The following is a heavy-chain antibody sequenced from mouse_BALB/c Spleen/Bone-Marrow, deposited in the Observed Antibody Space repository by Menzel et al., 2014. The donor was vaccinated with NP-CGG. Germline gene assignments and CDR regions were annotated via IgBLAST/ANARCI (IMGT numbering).Heavy chain of an antibody. D-gene: IGHD1-2*01. CDR1: GFNIKDTY. CDR3: ARYRLGTYFDY. V-gene: IGHV14-3*02. CDR2: IDPANGNT. Sequence: DVHLVESGAELVKPGASVKLSCTASGFNIKDTYMRWVKQRPEQGLEWIGRIDPANGNTKYDPKFQGKATITADTSSNTAYLQLSSLTSEDTAVYYCARYRLGTYFDYWGQGTTLTVSS. J-gene: IGHJ2*01.